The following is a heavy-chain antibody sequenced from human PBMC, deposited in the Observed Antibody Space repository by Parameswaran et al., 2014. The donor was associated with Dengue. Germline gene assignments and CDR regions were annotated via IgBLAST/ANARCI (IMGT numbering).Heavy chain of an antibody. CDR2: ISGSGGST. CDR3: ASPAQGGIIPFDY. D-gene: IGHD3-16*02. CDR1: GFTFSSYA. J-gene: IGHJ4*02. V-gene: IGHV3-23*01. Sequence: GESLKISCAASGFTFSSYAMSWVRQAPGKGLEWVSAISGSGGSTYYADSVKGRFTISRDNSKNTLYLQMNSLRAEDTAVYYCASPAQGGIIPFDYWGQGTLVTVSS.